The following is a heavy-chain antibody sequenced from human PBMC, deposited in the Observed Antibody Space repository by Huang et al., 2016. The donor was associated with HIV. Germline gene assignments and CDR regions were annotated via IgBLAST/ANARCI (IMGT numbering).Heavy chain of an antibody. CDR1: GFSFSSYR. D-gene: IGHD6-13*01. CDR2: ITGGSSCI. CDR3: ARDVIAAAGKYFDY. V-gene: IGHV3-21*01. J-gene: IGHJ4*02. Sequence: EVQLVESGGGLVKPGGSLRLSCAASGFSFSSYRINWGRQAPGKGLEWVSSITGGSSCIDYADSVKGRFTISRDNAKNSLYLQMNSLRAEDTAVYYCARDVIAAAGKYFDYWGQGTLVTVSS.